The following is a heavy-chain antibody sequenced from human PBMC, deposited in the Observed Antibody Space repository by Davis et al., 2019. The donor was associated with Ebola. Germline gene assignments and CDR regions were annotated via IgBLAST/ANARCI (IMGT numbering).Heavy chain of an antibody. D-gene: IGHD3-22*01. J-gene: IGHJ3*02. Sequence: GGSLRLSCAVSGFTFTTYSMNWVRQAPGKGLEWVSSISSSSYYIYYADSLKGRFTISRDNAKNSLYLQMNSLTAEDTAVYHCARGGYYDSSGYSHAAFDIWGQGTMVTVSS. CDR3: ARGGYYDSSGYSHAAFDI. CDR2: ISSSSYYI. V-gene: IGHV3-21*01. CDR1: GFTFTTYS.